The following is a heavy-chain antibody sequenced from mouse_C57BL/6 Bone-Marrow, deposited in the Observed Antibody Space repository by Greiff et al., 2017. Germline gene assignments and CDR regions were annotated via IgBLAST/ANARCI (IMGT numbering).Heavy chain of an antibody. D-gene: IGHD2-1*01. CDR3: ARERDIYYVNYGYAMDY. CDR2: INPSSGYI. Sequence: VQLQQSAAELARPGAAVKMSCKASGYTFTSYTMHWVKQRPGQGLEWIGYINPSSGYIEYNQKFKDKTTLTADKSSSTAYMQLSSLTSEDSAVFYCARERDIYYVNYGYAMDYWGQGTSVTVSS. CDR1: GYTFTSYT. J-gene: IGHJ4*01. V-gene: IGHV1-4*02.